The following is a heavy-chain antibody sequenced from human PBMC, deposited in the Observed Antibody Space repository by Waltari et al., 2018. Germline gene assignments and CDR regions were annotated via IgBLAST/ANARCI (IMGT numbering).Heavy chain of an antibody. D-gene: IGHD2-21*01. Sequence: QLQLQESGPGLVKPSETLSLTCTVSGDSITSSAHFWALIRQSPGKGLGRIGSINYSGSPHYNPSRKSRVTISVDTSKNQFSLRLSSATAADTGVYYCARRVGIGDYFDYWGQGTLVTVSS. V-gene: IGHV4-39*01. CDR2: INYSGSP. CDR1: GDSITSSAHF. J-gene: IGHJ4*02. CDR3: ARRVGIGDYFDY.